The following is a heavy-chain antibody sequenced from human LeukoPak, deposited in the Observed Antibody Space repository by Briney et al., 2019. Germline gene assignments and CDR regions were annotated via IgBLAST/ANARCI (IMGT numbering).Heavy chain of an antibody. CDR3: ARHRGGPDSAFDY. J-gene: IGHJ4*02. V-gene: IGHV3-53*01. CDR2: IYSGGTI. CDR1: GFTVIGNC. Sequence: GGSLRLSCAASGFTVIGNCMSWVRQAPGKGLEWVSVIYSGGTIYYADSVKGRFTISRDNLKNTLSLEMNSLRDEDTAVYYCARHRGGPDSAFDYWGQGTLVTVSS. D-gene: IGHD3-16*01.